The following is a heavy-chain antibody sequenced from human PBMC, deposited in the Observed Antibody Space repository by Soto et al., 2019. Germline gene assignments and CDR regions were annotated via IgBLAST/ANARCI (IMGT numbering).Heavy chain of an antibody. V-gene: IGHV1-3*01. CDR3: TRSAISPYGGLIGPFDY. J-gene: IGHJ4*02. D-gene: IGHD3-16*02. CDR1: GGTFTTYA. CDR2: INAGNGNT. Sequence: ASVKVSCKASGGTFTTYAMHWVRQAPGQRLEWMGWINAGNGNTEYSQKFQGRVTITRDTSASTAYMELSSLRSEDTAVYYCTRSAISPYGGLIGPFDYWGQGNLVTVSS.